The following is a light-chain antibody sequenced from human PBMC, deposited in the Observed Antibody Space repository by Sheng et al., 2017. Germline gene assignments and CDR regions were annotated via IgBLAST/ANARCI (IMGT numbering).Light chain of an antibody. J-gene: IGKJ2*01. V-gene: IGKV3-20*01. CDR2: DVS. CDR3: QQYGSSYT. Sequence: VLTQSPATLSLSPGERATLSCRTTENIGSNYLAWYQQKVGQSPSLLIYDVSTRATGTPDRFSGSGSGTDFTLTISALEPEDFAVYYCQQYGSSYTFGQGTRLEI. CDR1: ENIGSNY.